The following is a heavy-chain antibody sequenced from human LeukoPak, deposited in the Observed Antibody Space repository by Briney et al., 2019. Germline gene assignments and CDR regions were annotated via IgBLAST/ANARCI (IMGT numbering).Heavy chain of an antibody. CDR2: IYTSGST. CDR1: GGSISSYY. V-gene: IGHV4-4*07. D-gene: IGHD3-10*01. J-gene: IGHJ6*02. Sequence: SETLSLTCTVSGGSISSYYWSWIRQPAGKGLEWIGRIYTSGSTNYNPSLKSRVTMSVDTSKNQFSLKLRSVTAADTAVYDCARDPHYYGSGTGLAYYGMDVWGQGTTVTVSS. CDR3: ARDPHYYGSGTGLAYYGMDV.